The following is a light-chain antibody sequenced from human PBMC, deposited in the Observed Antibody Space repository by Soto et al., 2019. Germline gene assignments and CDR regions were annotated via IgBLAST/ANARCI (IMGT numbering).Light chain of an antibody. J-gene: IGLJ1*01. Sequence: QAVVTQPTSVSEAPRQRVTISCSGSSSNIGNNAVNWYQQLPGKAPKLLIYYDDLLPSGVSDRFSGSKSATSASLAISGLQSDDEADYYCAAWDASLHGLVFGTGTKLTVL. V-gene: IGLV1-36*01. CDR3: AAWDASLHGLV. CDR2: YDD. CDR1: SSNIGNNA.